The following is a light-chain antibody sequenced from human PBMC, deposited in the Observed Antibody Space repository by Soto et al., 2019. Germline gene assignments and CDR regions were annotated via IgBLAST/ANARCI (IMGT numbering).Light chain of an antibody. J-gene: IGKJ5*01. CDR3: QQANSFPIT. Sequence: DIQMTQSPSTLSASVGDRFTITCRASQIIYNWLAWYQQKPGKAPKLLISGASTLEGGVPSRFSGSGSGTEFTLTISNLQPDDFATYYCQQANSFPITFGQGTRLEI. V-gene: IGKV1-5*01. CDR1: QIIYNW. CDR2: GAS.